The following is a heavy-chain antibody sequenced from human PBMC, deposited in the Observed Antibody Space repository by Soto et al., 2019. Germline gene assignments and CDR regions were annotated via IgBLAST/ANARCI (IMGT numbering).Heavy chain of an antibody. CDR3: ARPNWSGSPAYFDY. J-gene: IGHJ4*02. CDR2: ISSSGDTI. CDR1: GFSFSDFY. V-gene: IGHV3-11*01. D-gene: IGHD1-26*01. Sequence: QVQLVGSGGDLVKPGGSLRLSCGGSGFSFSDFYMSWIRQAPGKGLEWISYISSSGDTIYYADSVRGRFTISRDNAKNSLYLQMNSLRADDTAVYYCARPNWSGSPAYFDYWGPGTLVTVSS.